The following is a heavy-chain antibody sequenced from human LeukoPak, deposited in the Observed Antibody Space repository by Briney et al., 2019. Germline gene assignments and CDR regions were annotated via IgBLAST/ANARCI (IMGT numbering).Heavy chain of an antibody. J-gene: IGHJ4*02. D-gene: IGHD1-1*01. CDR2: SNPSGDST. CDR1: GYTFTNYY. V-gene: IGHV1-46*01. CDR3: ARWTTTFLDY. Sequence: ASVKVSCKASGYTFTNYYIHWVRQAPGHGLEWMGISNPSGDSTNYAQKFHGRVTMTRDTSTSTVYMDLSSLRSEDTAVYYCARWTTTFLDYWGQGTLVTVSS.